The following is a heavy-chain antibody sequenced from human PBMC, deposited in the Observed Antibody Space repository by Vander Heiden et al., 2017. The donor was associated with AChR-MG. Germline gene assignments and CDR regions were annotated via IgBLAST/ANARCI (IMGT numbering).Heavy chain of an antibody. Sequence: QVQLVESGGGVVQPGRSLRLTCAASGFTFSSSGMHWVRQAPGNGLEWVAVISDDGSNKYYADSVKGRFTISRDNSKNTLYLQMNSLRAEDTAVHYCAKDLKLQSSYYYHGMDVWGQGTTVTVSS. J-gene: IGHJ6*02. CDR2: ISDDGSNK. CDR3: AKDLKLQSSYYYHGMDV. D-gene: IGHD1-7*01. V-gene: IGHV3-30*18. CDR1: GFTFSSSG.